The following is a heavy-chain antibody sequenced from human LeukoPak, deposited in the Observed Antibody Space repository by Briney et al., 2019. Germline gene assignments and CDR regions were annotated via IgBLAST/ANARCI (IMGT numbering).Heavy chain of an antibody. V-gene: IGHV3-48*03. CDR1: GFTFSTYE. D-gene: IGHD3-22*01. J-gene: IGHJ4*02. CDR2: ISSTGSNI. Sequence: TGGSLRLSCAASGFTFSTYEMNWVRQAPGKGLEWVSYISSTGSNIYYADSVKGRFTISRDNAKNSLYLLMNSLRTEDTAVYYRAATYYYDGSGDYWGQGTLVTVSS. CDR3: AATYYYDGSGDY.